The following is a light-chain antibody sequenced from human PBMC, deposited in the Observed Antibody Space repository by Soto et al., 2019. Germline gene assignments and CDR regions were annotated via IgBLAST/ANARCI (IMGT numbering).Light chain of an antibody. CDR1: QSVSSN. J-gene: IGKJ1*01. CDR2: GAS. V-gene: IGKV3-15*01. CDR3: QQYNNWLSWT. Sequence: EIVMTQSTATLSVSPGERATLSCRASQSVSSNLAWYQQKPGQAPRLLIYGASTRATGIPARFIGSGSGTEFTLTISSLQSEDVAVYYCQQYNNWLSWTFGQGTKVEIK.